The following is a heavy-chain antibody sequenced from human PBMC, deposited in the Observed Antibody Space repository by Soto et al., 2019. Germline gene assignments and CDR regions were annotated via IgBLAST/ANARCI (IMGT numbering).Heavy chain of an antibody. V-gene: IGHV5-51*01. CDR2: IYPGDSDT. CDR3: ARLRTAGTTIDGMDV. Sequence: GESLKISCEGSGYTFPNYWIGWVRQMPGKGLEWMGIIYPGDSDTRYSPSFQGHVTISAAKSISTAYLLWSSLKASDTAIYYCARLRTAGTTIDGMDVWGQGTMVTVSS. J-gene: IGHJ6*02. CDR1: GYTFPNYW. D-gene: IGHD1-7*01.